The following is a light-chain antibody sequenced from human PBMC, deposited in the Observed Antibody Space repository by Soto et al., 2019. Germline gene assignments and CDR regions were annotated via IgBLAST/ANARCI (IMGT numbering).Light chain of an antibody. CDR3: QQYDKSLA. Sequence: VLTQSPGTLSLSPGERATFSCRASQSVSNNYLAWYQQKPGQAPRLLIYGASNRATGIPDRFSGSGSGTDFTLTISRLEPEDFAVYYCQQYDKSLAFGGGTKVDIK. CDR2: GAS. CDR1: QSVSNNY. V-gene: IGKV3-20*01. J-gene: IGKJ4*01.